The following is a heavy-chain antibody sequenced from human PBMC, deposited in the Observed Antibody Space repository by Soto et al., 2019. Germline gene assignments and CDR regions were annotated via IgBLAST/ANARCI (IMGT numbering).Heavy chain of an antibody. V-gene: IGHV4-4*02. D-gene: IGHD3-3*01. J-gene: IGHJ5*02. Sequence: PSETLSLTCAVSSGSISSSNWWSWVRQPPGKGLEWIGEIYHSGSTNYNPSLKSRVTISVDKSKNQFSLKLSSVTAADTAVYYCARVGRHLHYDFWSGSNWFDPWGQGTLVTAPQ. CDR3: ARVGRHLHYDFWSGSNWFDP. CDR1: SGSISSSNW. CDR2: IYHSGST.